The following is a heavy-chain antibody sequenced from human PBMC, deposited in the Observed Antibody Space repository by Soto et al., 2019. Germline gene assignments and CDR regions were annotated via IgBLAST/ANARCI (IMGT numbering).Heavy chain of an antibody. V-gene: IGHV1-18*01. CDR2: ISAHNGNT. Sequence: QVHLVQSGAEVKNPGASVKVSCKGSGYDFTTYGITWVRQAPGQGLERMAGISAHNGNTNYAPNLQGRVTVTRETSRSTSYIELRSLRSDDTEVYCCARGRYGDYWGQGALVTVSS. CDR3: ARGRYGDY. D-gene: IGHD1-1*01. CDR1: GYDFTTYG. J-gene: IGHJ4*02.